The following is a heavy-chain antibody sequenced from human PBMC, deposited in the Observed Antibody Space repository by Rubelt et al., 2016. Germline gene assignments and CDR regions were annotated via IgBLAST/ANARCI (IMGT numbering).Heavy chain of an antibody. J-gene: IGHJ6*03. V-gene: IGHV3-30*03. CDR1: GFTFSSYG. D-gene: IGHD6-19*01. CDR3: ARDGIAVAGIYYYYMDV. Sequence: GGGVVQPGRSLRLSCAASGFTFSSYGMHWVRQAPGKGLEWVAVISYDGSNKYYADSVKGRFTISRDNSKNTLYLQMNSLRAEDTAVYYCARDGIAVAGIYYYYMDVWGKGTTVTVSS. CDR2: ISYDGSNK.